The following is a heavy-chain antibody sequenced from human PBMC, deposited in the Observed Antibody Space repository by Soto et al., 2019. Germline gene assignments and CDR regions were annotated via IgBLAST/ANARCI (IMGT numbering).Heavy chain of an antibody. D-gene: IGHD3-10*01. CDR1: GFTFSSCS. CDR3: AKDRSGSYPPGDGMDV. CDR2: ISSSSSHT. Sequence: EVQVVESGGGLVKPGGSLRLSCAASGFTFSSCSMNWVRQAPGKGLEWVSSISSSSSHTYYVDSVKGRFTISRDNAKNSLYLQVDSLRAEGTAVYYCAKDRSGSYPPGDGMDVWGQGTTVIVSS. V-gene: IGHV3-21*01. J-gene: IGHJ6*02.